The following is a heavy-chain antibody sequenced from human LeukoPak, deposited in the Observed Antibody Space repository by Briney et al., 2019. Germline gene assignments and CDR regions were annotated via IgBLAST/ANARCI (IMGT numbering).Heavy chain of an antibody. V-gene: IGHV3-23*01. CDR1: GITLSNYG. CDR2: ISDTGGTI. Sequence: LGGSLRLSCAVSGITLSNYGMSWVRQAPGKGLQWVAGISDTGGTITYADSVSGRFTISRDNAKNTLYLQMNSLRAEDTAVYFCAKRGVVIRVILVGFHKQAYYFDSWGHGALVTVSS. CDR3: AKRGVVIRVILVGFHKQAYYFDS. D-gene: IGHD3-22*01. J-gene: IGHJ4*03.